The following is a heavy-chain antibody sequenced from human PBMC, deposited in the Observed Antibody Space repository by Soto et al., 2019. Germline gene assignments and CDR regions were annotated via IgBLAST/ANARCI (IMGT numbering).Heavy chain of an antibody. CDR3: ARRLSYYDFWSGCSPTTYFDY. CDR2: MNPNSGNT. Sequence: ASVKVSCKASGYTFTSYDINWVRQATGQGLEWMGWMNPNSGNTGYAQKFQGRVTMTRNTSISTAYMELSSLRSEDTAVYYCARRLSYYDFWSGCSPTTYFDYWGEGTLATVSS. J-gene: IGHJ4*02. D-gene: IGHD3-3*01. V-gene: IGHV1-8*01. CDR1: GYTFTSYD.